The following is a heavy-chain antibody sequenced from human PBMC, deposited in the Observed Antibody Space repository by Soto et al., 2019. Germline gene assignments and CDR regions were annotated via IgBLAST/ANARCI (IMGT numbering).Heavy chain of an antibody. D-gene: IGHD2-2*01. CDR3: ARGPELGVPAATRIYYYYGMDV. CDR2: ISAYNGNT. CDR1: GYTFTSYG. V-gene: IGHV1-18*04. J-gene: IGHJ6*02. Sequence: GASVKVSCKASGYTFTSYGISWVRQAPGQGLEWMGWISAYNGNTNYAQKFQGRVTMTRNTSISTAYMELSSLRSEDTAVYYCARGPELGVPAATRIYYYYGMDVWGQGTTVTVSS.